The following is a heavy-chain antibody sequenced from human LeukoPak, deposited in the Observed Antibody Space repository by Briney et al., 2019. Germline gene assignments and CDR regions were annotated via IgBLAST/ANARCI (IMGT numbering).Heavy chain of an antibody. V-gene: IGHV4-59*08. CDR2: VYYSGST. Sequence: SETPSLTCTVSGGSISSYYWSWIRQPPGKGLEWIGYVYYSGSTNYNPSLKSRVTISVDTSKKQFSLKLSSVTAADTAVYYCARRPDGTSHFDYWGQGTLVTVSS. CDR1: GGSISSYY. CDR3: ARRPDGTSHFDY. D-gene: IGHD6-6*01. J-gene: IGHJ4*02.